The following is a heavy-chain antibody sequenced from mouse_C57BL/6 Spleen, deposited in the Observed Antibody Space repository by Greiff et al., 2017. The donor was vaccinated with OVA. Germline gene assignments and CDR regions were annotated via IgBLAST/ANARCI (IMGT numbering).Heavy chain of an antibody. CDR1: GYTFTSYW. V-gene: IGHV1-59*01. J-gene: IGHJ4*01. CDR3: ARKAFFMDD. CDR2: IDPSDSYT. Sequence: QVQLQQPGAELVRPGTSVKLSCKASGYTFTSYWMHWVKQRPGQGLEWIGVIDPSDSYTNYNQKFKGKATLTVDTSSSTAYMQLSSLTSEDSAVYYCARKAFFMDDWGQGTSVTVSS.